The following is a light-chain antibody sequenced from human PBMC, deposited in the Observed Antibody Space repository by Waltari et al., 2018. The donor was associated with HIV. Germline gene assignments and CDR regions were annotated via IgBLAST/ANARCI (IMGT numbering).Light chain of an antibody. V-gene: IGLV1-51*01. J-gene: IGLJ2*01. CDR2: DNN. Sequence: QSVLTPPPSVSAAPGQQVTLSRPRRSCNIGKNSVSWYKQLPGAAPKPLIYDNNKRPSGIPDRFSGSKSGTSATLGITGLQTGDEADYYCGTWDSSLSGVVFGGGTKLTVL. CDR1: SCNIGKNS. CDR3: GTWDSSLSGVV.